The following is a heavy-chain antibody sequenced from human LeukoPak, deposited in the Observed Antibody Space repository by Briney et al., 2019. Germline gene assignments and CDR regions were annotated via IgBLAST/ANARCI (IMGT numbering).Heavy chain of an antibody. CDR3: ARDRIEIRNWKASDI. J-gene: IGHJ3*02. D-gene: IGHD5-24*01. CDR2: IYYTGST. CDR1: GGSISSGDYY. V-gene: IGHV4-30-4*01. Sequence: SETLSLTCTVSGGSISSGDYYWSWIRQPPGKGLEWIGYIYYTGSTYYNPSLKSRVTISIDTSKNQFSLKLSSVTAADTAVYYCARDRIEIRNWKASDIWGQGTMVTVSS.